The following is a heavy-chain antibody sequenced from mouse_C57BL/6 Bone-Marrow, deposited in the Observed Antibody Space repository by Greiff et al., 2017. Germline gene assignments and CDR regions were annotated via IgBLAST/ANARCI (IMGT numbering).Heavy chain of an antibody. CDR2: IHPNSGST. J-gene: IGHJ2*01. CDR3: AREAYGKDFDY. CDR1: GYTFTSYW. Sequence: VQLQQPGAELVKPGASVKLSCKASGYTFTSYWMHWVKQRPGQGLAWIGMIHPNSGSTNYNEKLKSKATLTVDKSSSTAYMQLSSLPSEDSAVYYCAREAYGKDFDYWGQGTTLTVSS. V-gene: IGHV1-64*01. D-gene: IGHD1-1*01.